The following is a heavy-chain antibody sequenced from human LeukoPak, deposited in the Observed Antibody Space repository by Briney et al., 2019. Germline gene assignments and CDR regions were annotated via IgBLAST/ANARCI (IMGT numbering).Heavy chain of an antibody. CDR3: ARANLGYCSSTSCYTGGFDP. CDR2: INSDGSST. D-gene: IGHD2-2*02. Sequence: GGSLRLSCAASGFTFSSYWMHWVRQAPGKGLVWVSRINSDGSSTSYADSVKGRFTISRDNAKNTLYLQMNSLRAEDTAVYYCARANLGYCSSTSCYTGGFDPWGQGTLVTVSS. CDR1: GFTFSSYW. J-gene: IGHJ5*02. V-gene: IGHV3-74*01.